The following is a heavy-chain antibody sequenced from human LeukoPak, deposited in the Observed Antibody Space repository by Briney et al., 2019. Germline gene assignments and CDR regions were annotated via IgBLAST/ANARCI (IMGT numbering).Heavy chain of an antibody. D-gene: IGHD3-10*01. CDR1: GFTFTSSA. V-gene: IGHV1-58*02. CDR2: IVVGSGNT. J-gene: IGHJ6*03. CDR3: ARDRWNYGSGTYYYYMDV. Sequence: SVKVSCKASGFTFTSSAMQWVRQARGQRLEWIGWIVVGSGNTNYAQKFQERVTITRDMSTSTAYMELSSLRSEDTAVYYCARDRWNYGSGTYYYYMDVWGKGTTVTISS.